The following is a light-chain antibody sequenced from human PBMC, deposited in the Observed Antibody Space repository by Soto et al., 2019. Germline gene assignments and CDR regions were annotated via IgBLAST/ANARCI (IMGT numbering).Light chain of an antibody. CDR2: GNS. CDR1: SSNIGAGYD. CDR3: QSYDSSLSVLYV. J-gene: IGLJ1*01. V-gene: IGLV1-40*01. Sequence: QSVLTQPPSESGAPGQRVTISCTGSSSNIGAGYDVHWYQQLPGTAPKLLIYGNSNRPSGVPDRFSGSKSGTSASLAITGLQAEDEADYYCQSYDSSLSVLYVFGTGTKVTVL.